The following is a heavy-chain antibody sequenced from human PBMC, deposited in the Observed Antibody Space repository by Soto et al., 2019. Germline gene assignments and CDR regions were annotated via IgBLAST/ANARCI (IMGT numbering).Heavy chain of an antibody. Sequence: QVQLQESGPGLLKPSETLSLTCTVSGGSISSYYWSWIRQPAGKGLEWMGRIYTSGSTNNNPSLKSRVTMSVDTSKHQVSLKLSSVTAADTAVYYCARACSSNSCYDVFDYWGQGTLVTVSS. V-gene: IGHV4-4*07. CDR3: ARACSSNSCYDVFDY. CDR1: GGSISSYY. D-gene: IGHD2-2*01. CDR2: IYTSGST. J-gene: IGHJ4*02.